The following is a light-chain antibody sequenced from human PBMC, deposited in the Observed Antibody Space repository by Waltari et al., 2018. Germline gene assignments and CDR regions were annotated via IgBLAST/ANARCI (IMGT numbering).Light chain of an antibody. V-gene: IGLV3-21*04. CDR3: LVWHSTTDHHGV. J-gene: IGLJ2*01. Sequence: SYVVTQSPSVSVAPGETARITWGGDNIGSKSVHWYQQRPGQAPVLVISYYSDRPSGIPERFSGSNSGNTATLTISWVEADDEADYYCLVWHSTTDHHGVFGGGTKLTVL. CDR2: YYS. CDR1: NIGSKS.